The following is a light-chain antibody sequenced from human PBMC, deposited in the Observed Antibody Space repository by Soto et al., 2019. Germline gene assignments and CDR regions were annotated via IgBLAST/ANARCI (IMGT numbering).Light chain of an antibody. J-gene: IGLJ2*01. CDR3: RSYASSSTIVV. V-gene: IGLV2-14*01. Sequence: QSALTQPASVSGSPGQSITISCTGTSSDVGGYNYVSWYQQHPGKAPKLMIYDVSNRPSGVSTRFSGSKSGSTASLTISGLQAEDEADYYCRSYASSSTIVVFGGGTMLTVL. CDR2: DVS. CDR1: SSDVGGYNY.